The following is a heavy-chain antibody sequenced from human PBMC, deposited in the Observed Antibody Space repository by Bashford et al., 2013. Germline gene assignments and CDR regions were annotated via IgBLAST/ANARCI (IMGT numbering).Heavy chain of an antibody. CDR3: ASSLTGDYYWFDP. D-gene: IGHD7-27*01. V-gene: IGHV4-39*01. CDR1: GGSISSSSYY. J-gene: IGHJ5*02. Sequence: SETLSLTCTVSGGSISSSSYYWGWIRQPPGKGLEWIGSIYYSGSTYYNPSLKSRVTISVDTSKNQFSLKLSSVTAADTAVYYCASSLTGDYYWFDPGAREPWSPSPQ. CDR2: IYYSGST.